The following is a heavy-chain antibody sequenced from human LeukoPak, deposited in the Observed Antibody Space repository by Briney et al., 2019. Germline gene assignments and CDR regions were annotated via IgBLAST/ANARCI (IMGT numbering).Heavy chain of an antibody. CDR2: INPNSGGT. J-gene: IGHJ4*02. CDR1: GYTFTGYY. V-gene: IGHV1-2*02. Sequence: ASVKVSCKASGYTFTGYYMHWVRQAPGQGLEWMGWINPNSGGTNYAQKFQGRVTMTRDTSISTAYMELSRLRSDDTAVYYCARQGKSYYDYIWGSYHYFDYWGQGTLVTVSS. CDR3: ARQGKSYYDYIWGSYHYFDY. D-gene: IGHD3-16*02.